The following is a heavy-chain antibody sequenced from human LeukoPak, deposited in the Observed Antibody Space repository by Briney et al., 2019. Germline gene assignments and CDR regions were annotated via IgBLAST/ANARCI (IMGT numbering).Heavy chain of an antibody. CDR1: GGTFSSYA. CDR2: IIPIFGTA. J-gene: IGHJ4*02. V-gene: IGHV1-69*13. D-gene: IGHD3-22*01. CDR3: ARQGGDSSGHPAPWWY. Sequence: SVKVSCKASGGTFSSYAISWVRQAPGQGLEWMGGIIPIFGTANYAQRFQGRVTITADESTSTAYMELSSLRSEDTAVYYCARQGGDSSGHPAPWWYWGQGTLVTVSS.